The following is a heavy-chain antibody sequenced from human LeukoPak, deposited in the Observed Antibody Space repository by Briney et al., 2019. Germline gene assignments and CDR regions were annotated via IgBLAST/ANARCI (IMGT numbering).Heavy chain of an antibody. CDR1: GGSLSSRSFY. CDR3: ARVATSSGGYYFDH. CDR2: IFHSGST. D-gene: IGHD3-3*01. V-gene: IGHV4-39*07. Sequence: PSEALSLTCPVSGGSLSSRSFYWGWIRQPPGQGLQCLGHIFHSGSTSYHSSCQSRVTILLATSQNQSFLEVNSVTAADTAMYYCARVATSSGGYYFDHWGQGILLTVPS. J-gene: IGHJ4*02.